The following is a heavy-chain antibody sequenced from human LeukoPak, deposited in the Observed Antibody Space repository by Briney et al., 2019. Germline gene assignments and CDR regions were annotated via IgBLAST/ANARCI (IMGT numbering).Heavy chain of an antibody. CDR1: GFTFSTHD. CDR2: INSRSSTI. CDR3: ARGLRSIVVVPAASLVDY. Sequence: GGSLRLSCAASGFTFSTHDVNWVRQAPGKGLEWVSFINSRSSTIYYADSVKGRFTISRDNAKNTLYLQMNSLRAEDTAVYYCARGLRSIVVVPAASLVDYWGQGTLVTVSS. D-gene: IGHD2-2*01. V-gene: IGHV3-48*04. J-gene: IGHJ4*02.